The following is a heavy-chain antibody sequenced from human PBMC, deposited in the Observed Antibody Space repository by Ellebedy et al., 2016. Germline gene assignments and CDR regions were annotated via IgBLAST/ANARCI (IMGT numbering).Heavy chain of an antibody. D-gene: IGHD1-26*01. CDR3: AKPGGGTDYYYYYMDV. V-gene: IGHV3-43*01. CDR2: ISWDGGST. CDR1: GFTFDDYT. J-gene: IGHJ6*03. Sequence: GGSLRLXCAASGFTFDDYTMHWVRQAPGKGLEWVSLISWDGGSTYYADSVKGRFTISRDNSKNTLYLQMNSLRAEDTAVYYCAKPGGGTDYYYYYMDVWGKGTTVTVSS.